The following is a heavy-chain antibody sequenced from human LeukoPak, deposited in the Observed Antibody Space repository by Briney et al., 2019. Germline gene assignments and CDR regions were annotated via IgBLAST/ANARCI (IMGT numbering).Heavy chain of an antibody. V-gene: IGHV3-9*01. D-gene: IGHD3-10*01. CDR1: GFTFDDYA. J-gene: IGHJ6*02. CDR3: AKDIGSGGKSYYYYGMDV. CDR2: ISWNSGSI. Sequence: GGSLRLSCAASGFTFDDYAMHWVRQAPGKGLEWVSGISWNSGSIGYADSVKGRFTISRDNAKNSLYLQMNSLRAEDTALYYCAKDIGSGGKSYYYYGMDVWGQGTTVTVSS.